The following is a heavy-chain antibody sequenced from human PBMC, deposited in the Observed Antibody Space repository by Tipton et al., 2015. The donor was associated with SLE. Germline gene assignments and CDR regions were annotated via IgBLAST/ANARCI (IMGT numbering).Heavy chain of an antibody. J-gene: IGHJ4*02. CDR3: ARGWGSWPYYFDY. V-gene: IGHV4-39*07. CDR2: IYYSGST. CDR1: GGSISSSSYY. D-gene: IGHD6-13*01. Sequence: TLSLTCTVSGGSISSSSYYWGWIRQPPGKGLEWIGSIYYSGSTYYNPSLKSRVTISVDTSKNKFSLKLSPVTAADTAVYYCARGWGSWPYYFDYWGQGTLVTVSS.